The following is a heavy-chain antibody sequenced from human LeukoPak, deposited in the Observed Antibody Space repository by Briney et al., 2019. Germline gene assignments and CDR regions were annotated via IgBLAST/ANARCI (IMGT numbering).Heavy chain of an antibody. D-gene: IGHD2-15*01. Sequence: ASVKVSCKASGYTFTGYYMHWVRQAPGQGLEWMGWINPNSGRTNYAQRFQGRVTMTRDTSISTAYMELSRLTFDDTAVYYCARDRVDYCSGGSCKYYYYYYMDVWGKGTTVTVSS. CDR3: ARDRVDYCSGGSCKYYYYYYMDV. V-gene: IGHV1-2*02. CDR1: GYTFTGYY. CDR2: INPNSGRT. J-gene: IGHJ6*03.